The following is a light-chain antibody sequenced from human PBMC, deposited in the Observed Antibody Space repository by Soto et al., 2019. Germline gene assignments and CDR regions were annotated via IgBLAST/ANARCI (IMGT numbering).Light chain of an antibody. J-gene: IGLJ1*01. CDR2: EVN. CDR1: SSDVGGYNY. V-gene: IGLV2-14*01. CDR3: SSYTSSSLYV. Sequence: QSALTQPASVSGSPGQSITISCTGTSSDVGGYNYVSWYQQHPGNAPKLMIYEVNNRPSGVSNRFSGSKSGNTASLTISGLQAEDEADYYCSSYTSSSLYVFGTGTKGTVL.